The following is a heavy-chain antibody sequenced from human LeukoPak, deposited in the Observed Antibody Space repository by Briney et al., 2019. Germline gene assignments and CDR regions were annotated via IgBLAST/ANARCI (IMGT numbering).Heavy chain of an antibody. CDR3: AKGPGAAVGKRYIQH. V-gene: IGHV3-9*01. D-gene: IGHD6-13*01. J-gene: IGHJ1*01. CDR1: GFTFDDYA. Sequence: GGSLRLSCAASGFTFDDYAMHWVRQAPGKGLEWVSGISWNSGSIGYADSVKGRFTISRDNAKNSLSLQMNSLRAEDTALYYCAKGPGAAVGKRYIQHWGQGTPVTVSS. CDR2: ISWNSGSI.